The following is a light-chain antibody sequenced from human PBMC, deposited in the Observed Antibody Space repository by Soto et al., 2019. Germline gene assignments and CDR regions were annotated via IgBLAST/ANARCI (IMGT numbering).Light chain of an antibody. V-gene: IGLV2-14*01. CDR1: SSDIGAYDY. J-gene: IGLJ1*01. Sequence: QSALTQPAALSGSPGQSITISCTGTSSDIGAYDYVSWFQQHPGKAPKLMISEVNNRPSGVSNRFSGSKSGNTAYLTISGLKVEDEAEYFCFSFTTTRTPVFGTGTQVTXL. CDR3: FSFTTTRTPV. CDR2: EVN.